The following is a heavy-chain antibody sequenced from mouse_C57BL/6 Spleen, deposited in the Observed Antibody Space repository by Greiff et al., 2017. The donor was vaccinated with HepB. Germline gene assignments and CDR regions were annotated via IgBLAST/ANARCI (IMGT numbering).Heavy chain of an antibody. CDR2: ISSGSSTI. CDR1: GFTFSDYG. CDR3: ARRYDGYYVGAMDY. D-gene: IGHD2-3*01. V-gene: IGHV5-17*01. Sequence: EVQGVESGGGLVKPGGSLKLSCAASGFTFSDYGMHWVRQAPEKGLGWVAYISSGSSTIYYADTVKGRFTISRDNAKNTLFLQMTSLRSEDTAMYYCARRYDGYYVGAMDYWGQGTSVTVSS. J-gene: IGHJ4*01.